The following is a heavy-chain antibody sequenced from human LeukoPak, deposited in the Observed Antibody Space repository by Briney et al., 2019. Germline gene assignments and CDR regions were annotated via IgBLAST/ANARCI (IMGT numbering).Heavy chain of an antibody. CDR2: IYYSGTS. D-gene: IGHD5-18*01. Sequence: SETLSLTCTVSGGSIYNSIYYWGWIRQPPGKGLEWIGSIYYSGTSYYNPSLKSRVTISVDTSKNQFSLKLSSVTAADTAVYYCARGGYSYGSSPWFDPWGQGTLVTVSS. V-gene: IGHV4-39*01. J-gene: IGHJ5*02. CDR1: GGSIYNSIYY. CDR3: ARGGYSYGSSPWFDP.